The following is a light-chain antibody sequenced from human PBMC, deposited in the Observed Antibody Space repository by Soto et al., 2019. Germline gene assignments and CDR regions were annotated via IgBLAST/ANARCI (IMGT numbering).Light chain of an antibody. CDR3: QQYDNLPHT. V-gene: IGKV1-33*01. CDR2: DAS. CDR1: QDISNY. Sequence: DIQMTQSPSSLAASVGDRVTITCQASQDISNYLNWYQQKPGKAAKLLIYDASNLETGVPSRFSGSGSGTDFTFTISSLQPEDIATYYCQQYDNLPHTFGQGTKVDIK. J-gene: IGKJ2*01.